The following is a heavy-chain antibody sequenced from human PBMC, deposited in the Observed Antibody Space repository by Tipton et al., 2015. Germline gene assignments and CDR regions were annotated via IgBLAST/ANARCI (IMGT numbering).Heavy chain of an antibody. CDR1: GFTFSTYG. V-gene: IGHV3-48*02. CDR2: SSKVTGLI. J-gene: IGHJ4*02. Sequence: SLRLSCAASGFTFSTYGMSWVRQAPGKGLEWVAYSSKVTGLIHYADSVRGRFIISRDNAKNSLYLQMNSLRDEDTAVYFCVRDPDALDYWGQGTLVTVSS. CDR3: VRDPDALDY.